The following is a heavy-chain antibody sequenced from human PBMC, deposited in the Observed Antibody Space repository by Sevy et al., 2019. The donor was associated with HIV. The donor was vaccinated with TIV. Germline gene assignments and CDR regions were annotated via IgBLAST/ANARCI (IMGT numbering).Heavy chain of an antibody. V-gene: IGHV3-21*01. J-gene: IGHJ4*02. CDR3: ARGEYCSSTSCYEAY. CDR2: ISSSSSYI. Sequence: GSLRLSCAASGFTFSSYSMNWVRQAPGKGLEWVSSISSSSSYIYYADSVKGRFTISRDNAKNSLYLQMNSLRAEDTAVYYCARGEYCSSTSCYEAYWGQGTLVTVSS. CDR1: GFTFSSYS. D-gene: IGHD2-2*01.